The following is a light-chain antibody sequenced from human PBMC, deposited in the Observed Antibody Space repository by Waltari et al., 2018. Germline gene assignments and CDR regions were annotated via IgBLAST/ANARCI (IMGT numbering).Light chain of an antibody. CDR2: GAS. CDR1: QSVSDK. Sequence: DIVLPQPPATLSVSPGTRATLPCRASQSVSDKLAWYPQKPGQAPRLLIYGASKRASGIPDRFSGSGSGTEFTLTISSLQSEDFALYYCQQYNVWPRTFGPGTKVDIK. CDR3: QQYNVWPRT. V-gene: IGKV3-15*01. J-gene: IGKJ3*01.